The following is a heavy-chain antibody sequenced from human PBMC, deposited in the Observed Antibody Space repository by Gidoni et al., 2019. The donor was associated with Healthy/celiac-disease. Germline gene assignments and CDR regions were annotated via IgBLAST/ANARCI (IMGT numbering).Heavy chain of an antibody. J-gene: IGHJ4*02. CDR2: IIPILGIA. V-gene: IGHV1-69*09. Sequence: QVQLLQSGAEVKKPVSSVKVFCKASGGTFSSYAISWVRQAPGQGLEWMGRIIPILGIANYAQKFQGRVTITADKSTSTAYMELSSLRSEDTAVYYCARVISSGALDYWGQGTLVTVSS. CDR1: GGTFSSYA. CDR3: ARVISSGALDY. D-gene: IGHD6-19*01.